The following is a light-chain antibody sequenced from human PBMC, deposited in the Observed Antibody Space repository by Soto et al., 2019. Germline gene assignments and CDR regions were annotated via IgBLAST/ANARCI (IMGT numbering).Light chain of an antibody. CDR3: QQYNNWPLT. CDR2: GAS. J-gene: IGKJ5*01. V-gene: IGKV3-15*01. CDR1: QSVSSN. Sequence: EIVMTQSAATLSVSPGGRATLSCRASQSVSSNLAWYQQKPGQAPRLLIYGASTRATGIPARFSGSGSGTEFTLTISSLQSEDFAVYYCQQYNNWPLTFGQGTRLEIK.